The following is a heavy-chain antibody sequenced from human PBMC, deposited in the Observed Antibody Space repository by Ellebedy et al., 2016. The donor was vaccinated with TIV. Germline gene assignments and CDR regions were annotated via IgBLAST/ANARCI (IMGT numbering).Heavy chain of an antibody. D-gene: IGHD3-3*01. CDR1: GGTFSSYA. CDR2: IIPIFGTA. Sequence: SVKVSXXASGGTFSSYAISWVRQAPGQGLEWMGGIIPIFGTANYAQKFQGRVTITADESTSTAYMELSSLRSEDTAVYYCAADPFGVVISYYYYYGMDVWGQGTTVTVSS. CDR3: AADPFGVVISYYYYYGMDV. V-gene: IGHV1-69*13. J-gene: IGHJ6*02.